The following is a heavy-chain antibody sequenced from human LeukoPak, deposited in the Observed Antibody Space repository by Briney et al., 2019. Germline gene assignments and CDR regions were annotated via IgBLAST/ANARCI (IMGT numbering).Heavy chain of an antibody. CDR2: IYYSGST. J-gene: IGHJ4*02. CDR1: GGSISSGGYY. V-gene: IGHV4-31*03. Sequence: SQTLSLTCTVSGGSISSGGYYWNWIRQHPGKGLEWIGYIYYSGSTYYNPSLKSRVTISVDTSKNQFSLKLSSVTAADTAVYYCARRLRVAYFDYWGQGTLVTASS. D-gene: IGHD2-21*02. CDR3: ARRLRVAYFDY.